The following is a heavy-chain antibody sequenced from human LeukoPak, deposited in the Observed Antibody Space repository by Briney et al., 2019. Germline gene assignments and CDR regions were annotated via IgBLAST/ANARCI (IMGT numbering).Heavy chain of an antibody. Sequence: PSETLSLTCTVSGGSISSYYWSWVRQPPGKGLEWIGYIYYSGSTNYNPSPKSRGTTSLNTSKNQFSLKLSSVPAADTAVYYCAXXXXTTNYYYGMDVWGQGTTVTVSS. CDR3: AXXXXTTNYYYGMDV. J-gene: IGHJ6*02. CDR1: GGSISSYY. CDR2: IYYSGST. V-gene: IGHV4-59*08. D-gene: IGHD1-7*01.